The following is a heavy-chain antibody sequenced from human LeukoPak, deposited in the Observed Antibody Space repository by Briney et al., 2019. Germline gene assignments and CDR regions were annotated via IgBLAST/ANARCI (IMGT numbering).Heavy chain of an antibody. J-gene: IGHJ4*02. V-gene: IGHV4-39*07. CDR3: ARDQRAGYYDFWSGLDY. Sequence: SETLCLTCTVSGDSLRTTTYYWNWIRQPPGKGLEWIGCLYHSGTIYYIPSLKSRVTMSADKSKNHFSLKLTSVTPAGTAVYYCARDQRAGYYDFWSGLDYWGQGTLVTVSS. CDR2: LYHSGTI. D-gene: IGHD3-3*01. CDR1: GDSLRTTTYY.